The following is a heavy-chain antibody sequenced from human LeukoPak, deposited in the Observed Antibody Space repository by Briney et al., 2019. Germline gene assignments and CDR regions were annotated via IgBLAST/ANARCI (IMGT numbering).Heavy chain of an antibody. D-gene: IGHD5-18*01. V-gene: IGHV4-39*07. CDR3: ARERYSYGFVHYYYYYMDV. J-gene: IGHJ6*03. CDR1: GGSISSSSYY. Sequence: SETLSLTCTVSGGSISSSSYYWGWIRQPPGKGLEWIGSIYYSGSTNYNPSLKSRVTMSVDTSKNQFSLKLSSVTAADTAVYYCARERYSYGFVHYYYYYMDVWGKGTTVTISS. CDR2: IYYSGST.